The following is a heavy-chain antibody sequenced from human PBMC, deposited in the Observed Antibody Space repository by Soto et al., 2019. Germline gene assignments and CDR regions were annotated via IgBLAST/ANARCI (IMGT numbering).Heavy chain of an antibody. D-gene: IGHD2-8*01. V-gene: IGHV3-30-3*01. Sequence: QVQLVESGGGVVQPGSSLRLSCAASGFTFSSYAMHWVRQAPGKGLEWVALISYDGNIQDFADSVKGRFTISRDNSKNTLYLQMNSLRAEDTAVYYCARDRKWQQWDFFDYWGQGTLVTVSS. CDR3: ARDRKWQQWDFFDY. J-gene: IGHJ4*02. CDR1: GFTFSSYA. CDR2: ISYDGNIQ.